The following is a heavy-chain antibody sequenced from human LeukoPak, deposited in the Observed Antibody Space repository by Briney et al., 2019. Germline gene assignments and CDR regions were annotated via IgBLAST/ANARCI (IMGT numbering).Heavy chain of an antibody. Sequence: SETLSLTCTVSGGSISSYYWSWIRQPAGKGLEWIGRIYTTGITDYNPSLKSRVTMSVHTPKNQFSLKLNSVTAADTAVYYCARDKSSSPYNWFDPGGQGTLVTVSS. V-gene: IGHV4-4*07. CDR1: GGSISSYY. J-gene: IGHJ5*02. CDR3: ARDKSSSPYNWFDP. D-gene: IGHD6-13*01. CDR2: IYTTGIT.